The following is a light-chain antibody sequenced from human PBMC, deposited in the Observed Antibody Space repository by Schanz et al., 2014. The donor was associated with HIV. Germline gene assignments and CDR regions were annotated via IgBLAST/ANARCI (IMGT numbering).Light chain of an antibody. Sequence: QSALTQPPSASGSPGQSVAISCTGTSSDVGGYNYVSWYHQKPGKAPKLVIYEVSKRPSGVPDRFSGSKSGSTASLTVSGLQAEDEGDYYCSSHAGRNSVVVFGGGTKLTVL. J-gene: IGLJ2*01. CDR3: SSHAGRNSVVV. CDR1: SSDVGGYNY. CDR2: EVS. V-gene: IGLV2-8*01.